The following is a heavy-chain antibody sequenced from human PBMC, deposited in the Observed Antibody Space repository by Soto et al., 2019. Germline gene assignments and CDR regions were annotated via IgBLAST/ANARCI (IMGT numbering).Heavy chain of an antibody. Sequence: EVQLVESGGGLVQPGGSLRLSCAASGFTFSSYSMNWVRQAPGKGLEWVSYISSSSSTIYYADSVKGRFTISGDNAKNSVNLKMNSLRDEDTAVYYCARGLGVANNWFDPWGQGTLVTVSS. CDR2: ISSSSSTI. V-gene: IGHV3-48*02. CDR3: ARGLGVANNWFDP. D-gene: IGHD2-21*01. CDR1: GFTFSSYS. J-gene: IGHJ5*02.